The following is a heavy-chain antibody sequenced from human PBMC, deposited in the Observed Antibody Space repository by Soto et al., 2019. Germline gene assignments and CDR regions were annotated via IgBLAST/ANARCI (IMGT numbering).Heavy chain of an antibody. J-gene: IGHJ4*02. D-gene: IGHD3-22*01. CDR3: AREDVDYYDSSGYLY. V-gene: IGHV3-48*02. Sequence: GGSLRLSCAASGFTFSSYSMNWFRQAPGKGLEWVSYISSSSSTIYYAGSVKGRFTISRDNAKNSLYLQMNSLRDEDTAVYYCAREDVDYYDSSGYLYWGQGTLVTVSS. CDR2: ISSSSSTI. CDR1: GFTFSSYS.